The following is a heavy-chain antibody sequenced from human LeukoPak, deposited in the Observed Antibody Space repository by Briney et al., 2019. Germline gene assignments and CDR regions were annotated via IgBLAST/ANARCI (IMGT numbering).Heavy chain of an antibody. J-gene: IGHJ4*02. CDR2: ISRSTSHI. CDR3: ARWPIAAAPPVYYFDY. D-gene: IGHD6-13*01. V-gene: IGHV3-21*01. CDR1: GFTFSSYN. Sequence: PGGSLRLSCAASGFTFSSYNMNWVRQAPGKGLEWVSSISRSTSHIYCTDSVTGRVTISRDNAKNTLYLQMNSLRAEDTAVYYCARWPIAAAPPVYYFDYWGQGTLVTVSS.